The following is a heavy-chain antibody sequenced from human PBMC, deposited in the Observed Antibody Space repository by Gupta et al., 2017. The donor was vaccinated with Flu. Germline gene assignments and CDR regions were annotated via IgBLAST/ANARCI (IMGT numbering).Heavy chain of an antibody. D-gene: IGHD3-22*01. Sequence: WFRQAPGKGLEWVGRSKSKTDGGTTDNAEPVKGRFTISREDSKNTLELQRKGLKAEDRAVYYGTTDRYYEGDGYKTAQIDDWGQGTLVTVSS. J-gene: IGHJ4*02. CDR3: TTDRYYEGDGYKTAQIDD. V-gene: IGHV3-15*01. CDR2: SKSKTDGGTT.